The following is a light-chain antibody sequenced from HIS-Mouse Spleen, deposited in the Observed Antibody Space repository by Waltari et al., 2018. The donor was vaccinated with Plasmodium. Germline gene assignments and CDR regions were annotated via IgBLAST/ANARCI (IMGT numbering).Light chain of an antibody. CDR1: ALPKKY. J-gene: IGLJ3*02. V-gene: IGLV3-10*01. CDR2: EDS. CDR3: YSTDSSGNHRV. Sequence: SYELPQPPSVSVSPGQTARITCPGDALPKKYSYRYQQKSGQAPVLVIYEDSKRPSGIPERFSGSSSGTMATLTISGAQVEDEADYYCYSTDSSGNHRVFGGGTKLTVL.